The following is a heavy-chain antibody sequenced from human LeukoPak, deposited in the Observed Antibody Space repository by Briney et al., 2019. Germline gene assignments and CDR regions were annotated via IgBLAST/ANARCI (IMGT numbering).Heavy chain of an antibody. CDR1: GFTFSNAW. V-gene: IGHV3-15*01. Sequence: PGGSLRLSCAASGFTFSNAWMSWVRQAPGQGLEWLGRIKSKTDGETTECAAPVKGRFTISRDDSKNTLYLQINSLKTEDTAVYYCTTLRLALAYGVDVWGQGTTVTVSS. CDR2: IKSKTDGETT. J-gene: IGHJ6*02. D-gene: IGHD5/OR15-5a*01. CDR3: TTLRLALAYGVDV.